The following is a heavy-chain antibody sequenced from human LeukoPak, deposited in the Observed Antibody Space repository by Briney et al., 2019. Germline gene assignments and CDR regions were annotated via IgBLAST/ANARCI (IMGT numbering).Heavy chain of an antibody. J-gene: IGHJ4*02. Sequence: GGSLRLSCAASGFTLSSYAMHWVRQPAGKGLEWVSAIGTAGDTFYPGSVKGRFTISRENAKKSLFLQMNSLRAEDTAVYYCAKWKYSNSGIDDYWGQGTLVTVSS. CDR1: GFTLSSYA. CDR2: IGTAGDT. CDR3: AKWKYSNSGIDDY. D-gene: IGHD6-6*01. V-gene: IGHV3-13*01.